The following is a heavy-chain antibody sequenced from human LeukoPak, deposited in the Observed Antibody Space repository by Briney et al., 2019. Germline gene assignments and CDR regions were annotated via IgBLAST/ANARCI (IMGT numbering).Heavy chain of an antibody. J-gene: IGHJ4*02. D-gene: IGHD3-16*01. CDR3: ARGQKFRLSGLDY. CDR1: GGSISSYY. V-gene: IGHV4-59*12. CDR2: IYYSGST. Sequence: SETLSLTCTVSGGSISSYYWSWIRQPPGKGLEWIGYIYYSGSTNYNPSLKSRVTISVDTSKNQFSLKLSSVTAADTAVYYCARGQKFRLSGLDYWGQGTLVTVSS.